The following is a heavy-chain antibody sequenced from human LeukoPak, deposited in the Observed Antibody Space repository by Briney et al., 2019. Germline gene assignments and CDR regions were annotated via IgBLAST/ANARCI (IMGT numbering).Heavy chain of an antibody. J-gene: IGHJ3*02. D-gene: IGHD1-14*01. CDR2: INHSGST. CDR3: ARAGFRFFDI. V-gene: IGHV4-34*01. Sequence: SETLSLTCAVYGGSFSGYYWSWIRQPPGKGLEWIGEINHSGSTNYNPSLKSRVTISVDTSKNQFSLKLSSVTAAATAVYYCARAGFRFFDIWGQGTMVTVSS. CDR1: GGSFSGYY.